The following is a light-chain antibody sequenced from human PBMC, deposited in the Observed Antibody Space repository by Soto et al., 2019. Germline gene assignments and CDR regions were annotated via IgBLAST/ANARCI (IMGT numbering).Light chain of an antibody. J-gene: IGKJ5*01. CDR1: QSLSSSY. CDR3: QHYASSPIT. Sequence: EIVLTQSPGTLSLSPGERATLSCRASQSLSSSYLAWYQQKPGQAPRLLIYGASSRATGIPDRFSGSGSGTDFTLTISRLEPEDFAVYHCQHYASSPITFGQGTRLEIK. CDR2: GAS. V-gene: IGKV3-20*01.